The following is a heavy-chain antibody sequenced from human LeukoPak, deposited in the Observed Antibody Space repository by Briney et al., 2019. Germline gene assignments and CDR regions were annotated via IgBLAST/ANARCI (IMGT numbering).Heavy chain of an antibody. CDR3: ARDPGYVWGNYRYFDY. J-gene: IGHJ4*02. CDR2: IYYSGST. V-gene: IGHV4-31*03. CDR1: GGSISSGGYY. Sequence: SETLSLTCTVSGGSISSGGYYWSWIRQHPGKGLEWIGYIYYSGSTYYNPSLKSRVTISVDTSKNQFSLKLSSVTAADTAVYYCARDPGYVWGNYRYFDYWGQGTLVTVSS. D-gene: IGHD3-16*02.